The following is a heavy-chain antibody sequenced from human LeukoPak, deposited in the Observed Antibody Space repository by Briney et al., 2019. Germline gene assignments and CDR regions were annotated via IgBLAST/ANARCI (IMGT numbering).Heavy chain of an antibody. Sequence: GGSLRLSCAASGLTFSDYSMNWVSQDPGKGLEWVSSINPSSSSIYYADAVKGRFTISRDNARSSLFLQMNSLTAEDTAVYYCVRLRWNSDKSDYYYFYDYSGQGILVTVSS. CDR3: VRLRWNSDKSDYYYFYDY. D-gene: IGHD3-22*01. J-gene: IGHJ4*02. CDR2: INPSSSSI. V-gene: IGHV3-21*06. CDR1: GLTFSDYS.